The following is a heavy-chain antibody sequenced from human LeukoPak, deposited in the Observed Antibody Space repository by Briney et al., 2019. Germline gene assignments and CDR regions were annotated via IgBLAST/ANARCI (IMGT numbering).Heavy chain of an antibody. CDR2: IYYSGST. Sequence: SETLSLTCTVSGGSISSYYWSWIRQPPGKGLVWIGYIYYSGSTNYNPSLKSRVTISVDTSKNQFSLKLSSVTAADTAVYYCARSYYDSSGYFYDAFDIWGQGTMVTVSS. CDR3: ARSYYDSSGYFYDAFDI. D-gene: IGHD3-22*01. J-gene: IGHJ3*02. CDR1: GGSISSYY. V-gene: IGHV4-59*08.